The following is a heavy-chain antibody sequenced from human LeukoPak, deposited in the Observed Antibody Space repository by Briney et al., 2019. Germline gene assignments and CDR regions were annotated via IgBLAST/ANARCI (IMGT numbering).Heavy chain of an antibody. CDR2: ISGSGGST. Sequence: GRCLRLSCAASGFAFSSYGMHWVRQAPGKGLEWVSAISGSGGSTYYADSVKGRFTVSRDNSKNTLYLQMNGLRAEDTALYYCAKDQWLHESYWGQGTLVTVSS. V-gene: IGHV3-23*01. D-gene: IGHD5-24*01. J-gene: IGHJ4*02. CDR3: AKDQWLHESY. CDR1: GFAFSSYG.